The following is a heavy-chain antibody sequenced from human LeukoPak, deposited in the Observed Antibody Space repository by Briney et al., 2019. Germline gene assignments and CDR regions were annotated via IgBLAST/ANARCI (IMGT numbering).Heavy chain of an antibody. Sequence: SETLPLTCAVYGGSFSGYYWSWIRQPPGKGLEWIGEINHSGSTNYNPSLKSRVTISVDTSKNQFSLKLSSVTAADTAVYYCARGQDWFDPWGQGTLVTVSS. CDR2: INHSGST. J-gene: IGHJ5*02. CDR1: GGSFSGYY. CDR3: ARGQDWFDP. V-gene: IGHV4-34*01.